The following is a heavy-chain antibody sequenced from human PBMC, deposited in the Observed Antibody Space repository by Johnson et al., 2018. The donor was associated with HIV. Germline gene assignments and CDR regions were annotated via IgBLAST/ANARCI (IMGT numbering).Heavy chain of an antibody. CDR3: ARRSGTWDAFDI. CDR2: ISYDGSNK. CDR1: GFTFSSYA. J-gene: IGHJ3*02. V-gene: IGHV3-30*04. D-gene: IGHD1-26*01. Sequence: QVQLVESGGGLVQPGWSLRLSCAASGFTFSSYAMHWVRQAPGKGLEWVAVISYDGSNKYYADSVKGRFTISRDNSKNTLYLQMNSLRAEDTAVYYCARRSGTWDAFDIWGQGTMVTVSS.